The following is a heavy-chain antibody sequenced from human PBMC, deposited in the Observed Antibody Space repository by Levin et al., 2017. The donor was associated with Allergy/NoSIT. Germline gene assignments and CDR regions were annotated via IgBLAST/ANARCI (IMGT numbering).Heavy chain of an antibody. CDR2: ISYDANVK. Sequence: QAGGSLRLSCAASGFTFRSYAIHWARQAPGKGLEWVTFISYDANVKYYADSVKGRFTISRDNSKNTVYLQMNSLTAEDTAVYFCARDYSEKFCIDYWGQGTLVTVSS. J-gene: IGHJ4*02. D-gene: IGHD1-26*01. CDR1: GFTFRSYA. CDR3: ARDYSEKFCIDY. V-gene: IGHV3-30*04.